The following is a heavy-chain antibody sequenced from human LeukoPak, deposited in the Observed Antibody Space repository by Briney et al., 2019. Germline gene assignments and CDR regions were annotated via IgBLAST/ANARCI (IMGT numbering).Heavy chain of an antibody. V-gene: IGHV3-74*01. J-gene: IGHJ3*02. CDR3: ARGYSWAFDI. Sequence: GGSLRLSCAASGFTFSSYWMHWVRQAPGKGLVWVSRISTDGSSTSYADSVKGRFTISRDNAKNTLYLQMNSLRAEDTAVYYCARGYSWAFDIWGQGTIVTVSS. CDR2: ISTDGSST. D-gene: IGHD2-15*01. CDR1: GFTFSSYW.